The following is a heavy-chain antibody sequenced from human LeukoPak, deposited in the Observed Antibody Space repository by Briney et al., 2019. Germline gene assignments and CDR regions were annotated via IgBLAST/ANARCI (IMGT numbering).Heavy chain of an antibody. Sequence: ASVKVSCKASGYTFTSYGISWVRQAPGQGLEWMGWIGAYNGNTNYAQKLQGRVTMTTDTSTSTAYMELRSLRSDDTAVYYCAREVTMVRGFRPSYYYYGMDVWGKGTTVTVSS. V-gene: IGHV1-18*04. J-gene: IGHJ6*04. CDR1: GYTFTSYG. CDR2: IGAYNGNT. D-gene: IGHD3-10*01. CDR3: AREVTMVRGFRPSYYYYGMDV.